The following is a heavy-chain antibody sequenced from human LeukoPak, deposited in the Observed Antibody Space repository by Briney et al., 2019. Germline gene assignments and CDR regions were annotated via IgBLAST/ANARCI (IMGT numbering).Heavy chain of an antibody. D-gene: IGHD1-14*01. Sequence: GGSLRLSCAASRFTVITNDMTWGRQAPATGLEWGSVLYSDGNTKYADSLQGRFTISRYNSNNTLYLEMNSLSPDDTAVYYCARGVEPLAANTLAYWGQGTLVTVSS. J-gene: IGHJ4*02. V-gene: IGHV3-53*01. CDR1: RFTVITND. CDR3: ARGVEPLAANTLAY. CDR2: LYSDGNT.